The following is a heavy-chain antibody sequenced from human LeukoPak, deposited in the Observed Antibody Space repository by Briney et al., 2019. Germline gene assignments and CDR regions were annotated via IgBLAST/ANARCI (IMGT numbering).Heavy chain of an antibody. CDR3: ARDGTVGATNGFDY. D-gene: IGHD1-26*01. CDR2: ISSSSSYI. V-gene: IGHV3-21*01. J-gene: IGHJ4*02. CDR1: GFTFSSYS. Sequence: GGSLRLSCAASGFTFSSYSMNWVRQAPGKGLEWVSSISSSSSYIYYADSVKGRFTISRDNAKNSLYLQMNSLRAEDTAVYYCARDGTVGATNGFDYWGQGTLVTVSS.